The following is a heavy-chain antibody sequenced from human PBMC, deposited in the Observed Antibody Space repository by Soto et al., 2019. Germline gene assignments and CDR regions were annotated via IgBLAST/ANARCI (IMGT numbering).Heavy chain of an antibody. CDR2: IYYSGST. V-gene: IGHV4-31*03. D-gene: IGHD6-25*01. J-gene: IGHJ5*02. Sequence: SETLSLTCTVPGGSISSGGYYWSWIRQHPGKGLEWIGYIYYSGSTYYNPSLKSRVTISVDTSKNQFSLKLSSVTAADTAVYYCARYYSSGWVNWFDPWGQGTLVTVSS. CDR1: GGSISSGGYY. CDR3: ARYYSSGWVNWFDP.